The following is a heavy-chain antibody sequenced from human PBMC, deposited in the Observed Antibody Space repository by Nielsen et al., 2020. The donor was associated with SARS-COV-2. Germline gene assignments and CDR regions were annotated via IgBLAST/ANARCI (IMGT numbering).Heavy chain of an antibody. Sequence: GSLRLSCTVSGGSISSYYWSWIRQPPGKGLEWIGYIYYSGSTNYNPSLKSRVTISVDTSKNQFSLKLSSVTAADTAVYYCARTTVTTFDYWGQGTLVTVSS. CDR2: IYYSGST. V-gene: IGHV4-59*01. D-gene: IGHD4-17*01. CDR3: ARTTVTTFDY. CDR1: GGSISSYY. J-gene: IGHJ4*02.